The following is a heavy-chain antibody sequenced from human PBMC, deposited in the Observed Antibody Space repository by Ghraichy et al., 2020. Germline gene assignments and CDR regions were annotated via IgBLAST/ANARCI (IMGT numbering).Heavy chain of an antibody. J-gene: IGHJ4*02. Sequence: GESLNISCAASGFTFNSYYMNWVRQVPGKGLEWVANVRQDGGVIYYVGSVKGRFTISRANTRNSVFLQMNSLRVEDTAVYYCVRAYHYGPNFDCWGQGTQVTVSS. CDR1: GFTFNSYY. V-gene: IGHV3-7*04. D-gene: IGHD3-10*01. CDR3: VRAYHYGPNFDC. CDR2: VRQDGGVI.